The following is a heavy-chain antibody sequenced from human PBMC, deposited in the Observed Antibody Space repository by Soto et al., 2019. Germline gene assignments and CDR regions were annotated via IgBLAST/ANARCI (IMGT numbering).Heavy chain of an antibody. D-gene: IGHD3-10*01. Sequence: SGKVACNASGYTFTCYGISSVRHAPGQGLESMGWISAYNGNTNYAQKLQGRVTMTTDTSKSTAYMELRSLRSEDTAVYYCARDGFSGELLGASPYYYYSMDVWGKGTTDTVTS. CDR2: ISAYNGNT. V-gene: IGHV1-18*01. J-gene: IGHJ6*03. CDR3: ARDGFSGELLGASPYYYYSMDV. CDR1: GYTFTCYG.